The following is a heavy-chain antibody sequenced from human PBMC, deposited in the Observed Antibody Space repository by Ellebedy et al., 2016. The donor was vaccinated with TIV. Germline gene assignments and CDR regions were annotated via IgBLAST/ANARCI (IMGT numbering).Heavy chain of an antibody. CDR2: IDWSGGSA. J-gene: IGHJ3*02. CDR1: GFTFDDFG. D-gene: IGHD6-13*01. CDR3: ASGLGYSSSWYLGVSGAFDI. V-gene: IGHV3-20*04. Sequence: PGGSLRLSCAASGFTFDDFGMSWVRQAQGKGLEWVSAIDWSGGSATYADSVKGRFTISRDNAKNSLYLEMNSLRAEDTALYYCASGLGYSSSWYLGVSGAFDIWGHGTMVTVSS.